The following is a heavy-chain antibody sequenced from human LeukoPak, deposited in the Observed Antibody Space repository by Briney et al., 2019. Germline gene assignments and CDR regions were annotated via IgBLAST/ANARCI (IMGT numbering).Heavy chain of an antibody. D-gene: IGHD3-22*01. CDR3: STRAFSDTSPVA. Sequence: KNGESLKISCKGSGYNFASQWIGWVRQMPGKGLEWMGIINPGNSDIVYTPSFQGQVSFSADKSTSTVFLQWGSLKASDTAMYYCSTRAFSDTSPVAWGQGTLVTVSS. CDR2: INPGNSDI. J-gene: IGHJ5*02. CDR1: GYNFASQW. V-gene: IGHV5-51*01.